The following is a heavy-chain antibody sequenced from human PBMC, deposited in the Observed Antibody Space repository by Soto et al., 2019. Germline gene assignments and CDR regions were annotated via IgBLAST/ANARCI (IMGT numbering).Heavy chain of an antibody. V-gene: IGHV3-74*01. CDR3: ARGINYAMDV. CDR1: GSTVSGHW. J-gene: IGHJ6*02. Sequence: EVQLVESGGGSVQPGGSLRLSCAASGSTVSGHWMHWVRQEPGRGLVWVSLISPDGSVTTYADSVKGRFTISRDNAKNTLTLQMNSLRAEDTAVYYCARGINYAMDVWGQGTTVTGSS. CDR2: ISPDGSVT.